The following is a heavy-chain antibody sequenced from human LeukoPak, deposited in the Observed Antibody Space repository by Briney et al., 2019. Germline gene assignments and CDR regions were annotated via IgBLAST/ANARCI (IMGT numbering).Heavy chain of an antibody. Sequence: GASVKVSCKASGYTFTGYYMHWVRQAPGQGLEWMGWINPNSGGTNYAQKFQGRVTMTRDTSISTAYMELSRLRSDDTAVYYCARDGAAAMGDYYYYYMDVWGKGTTVTVSS. CDR3: ARDGAAAMGDYYYYYMDV. CDR1: GYTFTGYY. CDR2: INPNSGGT. J-gene: IGHJ6*03. V-gene: IGHV1-2*02. D-gene: IGHD6-13*01.